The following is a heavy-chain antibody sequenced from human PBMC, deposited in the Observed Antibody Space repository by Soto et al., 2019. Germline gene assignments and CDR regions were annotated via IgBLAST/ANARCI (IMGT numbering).Heavy chain of an antibody. CDR2: IIPIFGTA. CDR1: GGTFSSYA. D-gene: IGHD2-21*02. CDR3: ARQIVVGTDTPYYYYYGMDV. V-gene: IGHV1-69*01. Sequence: QVQLVQSGAEVKKPGSSVKVSCKASGGTFSSYAISWVRQAPGQGLEWMGGIIPIFGTANYAQKFQGRVTINADESTSTAYMELSSLRSEDTAVYYCARQIVVGTDTPYYYYYGMDVGGQGTTVTVSS. J-gene: IGHJ6*02.